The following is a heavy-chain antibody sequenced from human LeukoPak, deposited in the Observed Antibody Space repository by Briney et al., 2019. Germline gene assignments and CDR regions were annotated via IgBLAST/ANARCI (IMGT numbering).Heavy chain of an antibody. CDR1: GFTFTDYE. Sequence: GGSLRLSCAASGFTFTDYEMNWVRQAPGKGLEWVAYIISSGSTMYYADSVKGRFTISRDNAKNSLYLQMNSLRAEDTAVYYCAELGITMIGGVWGKGTTVTISS. V-gene: IGHV3-48*03. D-gene: IGHD3-10*02. J-gene: IGHJ6*04. CDR2: IISSGSTM. CDR3: AELGITMIGGV.